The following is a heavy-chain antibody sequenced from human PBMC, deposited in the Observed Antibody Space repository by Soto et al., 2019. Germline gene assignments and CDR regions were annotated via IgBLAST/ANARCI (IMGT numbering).Heavy chain of an antibody. CDR2: ISAYNGNT. V-gene: IGHV1-18*01. CDR1: GYTFTSYG. J-gene: IGHJ6*03. D-gene: IGHD3-3*01. Sequence: QVQLVQSGAEVKKPGASVKVSCKASGYTFTSYGISWVRQAPGQGLEWMGWISAYNGNTNYARKLQGRVTMTTDTSTSTAYMELRSLRSDDTAVYYCAREGDVYDFWSEYYMDVWGKGTTVTVSS. CDR3: AREGDVYDFWSEYYMDV.